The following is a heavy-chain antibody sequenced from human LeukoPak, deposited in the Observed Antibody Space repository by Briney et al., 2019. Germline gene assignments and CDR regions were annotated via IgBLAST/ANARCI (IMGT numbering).Heavy chain of an antibody. CDR2: ISGDGGST. CDR1: GFIVDDYA. D-gene: IGHD6-19*01. V-gene: IGHV3-43*02. J-gene: IGHJ3*02. CDR3: AKDILSEQWHDAFDI. Sequence: PGGCLRLSCAASGFIVDDYAMYWVRQAPGKGLEWVSLISGDGGSTYYPDSVKGRLTISRDNSKNSLFLQMNSLRTEDTALYYCAKDILSEQWHDAFDIWGQGTMSTVSS.